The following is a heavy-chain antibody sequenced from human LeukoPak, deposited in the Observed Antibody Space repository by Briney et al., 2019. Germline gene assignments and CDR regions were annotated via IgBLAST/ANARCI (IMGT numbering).Heavy chain of an antibody. CDR2: ISSSSSYI. Sequence: PGGSLRLSCAASGFSFSTYSMNWVRQAPGKGLEWVSSISSSSSYIYYADSVKGRFTISRDNAKKSLYLQMNSLRAEDTAVYYCARDGTEHDAFNIWGQGTMVTVSS. V-gene: IGHV3-21*01. D-gene: IGHD1/OR15-1a*01. CDR3: ARDGTEHDAFNI. J-gene: IGHJ3*02. CDR1: GFSFSTYS.